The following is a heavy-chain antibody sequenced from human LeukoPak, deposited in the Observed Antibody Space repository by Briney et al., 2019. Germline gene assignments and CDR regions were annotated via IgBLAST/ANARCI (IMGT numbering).Heavy chain of an antibody. Sequence: PSETLSLTCAVYGGSFSGYYWSWIRQPPGKGLEWIGEINHSGSTNYNPSLKSRVTISVDTSKDQFSLKLSSATAADTAVYYCARGRVGRVRGVTSRRGMDVWGQGTTVTVSS. D-gene: IGHD3-10*01. CDR3: ARGRVGRVRGVTSRRGMDV. J-gene: IGHJ6*02. CDR1: GGSFSGYY. V-gene: IGHV4-34*01. CDR2: INHSGST.